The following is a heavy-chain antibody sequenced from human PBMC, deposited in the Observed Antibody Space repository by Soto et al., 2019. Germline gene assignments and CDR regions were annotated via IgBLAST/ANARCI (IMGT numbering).Heavy chain of an antibody. J-gene: IGHJ4*02. CDR1: GFIFSSYV. V-gene: IGHV3-30*18. Sequence: GGSLRLSCVASGFIFSSYVIHWVRQAPGKGLEWVAVISFDGSNKYYADSVKGRFTISRDISKSTLFLQMNSLRAEDTAVYYCAKLATQWELTYYFDSWGQGT. D-gene: IGHD1-26*01. CDR2: ISFDGSNK. CDR3: AKLATQWELTYYFDS.